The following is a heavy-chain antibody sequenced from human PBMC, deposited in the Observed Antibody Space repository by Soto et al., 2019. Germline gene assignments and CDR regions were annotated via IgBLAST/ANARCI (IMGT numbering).Heavy chain of an antibody. Sequence: QVQLVQSGAEVKKPGSSVKVSCKASGGTFSSYAISWVRQAPGQGLEWMGGIIPIFGTANYAQKFQGRVTITADESTSTAYMELSSLRSEDTAVYYCARVSAGHSSGYYPSYFDYWGQGTLVTVSS. V-gene: IGHV1-69*01. D-gene: IGHD3-22*01. J-gene: IGHJ4*02. CDR3: ARVSAGHSSGYYPSYFDY. CDR1: GGTFSSYA. CDR2: IIPIFGTA.